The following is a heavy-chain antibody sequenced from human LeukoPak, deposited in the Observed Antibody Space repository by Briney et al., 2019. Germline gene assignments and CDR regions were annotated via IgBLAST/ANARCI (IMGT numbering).Heavy chain of an antibody. CDR3: ATYTGYCSGGNCYSPFDY. J-gene: IGHJ4*02. CDR2: IIPIFGTA. Sequence: GASVKVSCKASGGTFSSYAISWVRQAPGQGLEWMGGIIPIFGTANYAQKFQGRVTITADESTSTAYMELSSLRSEDTAVYYCATYTGYCSGGNCYSPFDYWGQGTLVTVSS. CDR1: GGTFSSYA. D-gene: IGHD2-15*01. V-gene: IGHV1-69*13.